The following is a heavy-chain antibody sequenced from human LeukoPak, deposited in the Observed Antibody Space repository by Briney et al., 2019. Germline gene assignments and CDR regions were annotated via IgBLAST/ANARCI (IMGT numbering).Heavy chain of an antibody. D-gene: IGHD5-24*01. J-gene: IGHJ4*02. V-gene: IGHV4-4*02. Sequence: SETLSLTCAVSGGSISSSNWWSWVRQPPGKGLEWIGEINHSGSTNYNPSLKSRVTISVDTSKNQFSLKLSSVTAADTAVYYCARGRRDGYNRGDFDYWGQGTLVTVSS. CDR3: ARGRRDGYNRGDFDY. CDR2: INHSGST. CDR1: GGSISSSNW.